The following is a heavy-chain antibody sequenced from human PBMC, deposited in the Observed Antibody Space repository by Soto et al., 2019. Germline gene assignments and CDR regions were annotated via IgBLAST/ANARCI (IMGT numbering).Heavy chain of an antibody. V-gene: IGHV2-26*01. CDR3: ARIRGYCSGGSCYFYYFAMDV. Sequence: QVTLKESGPVLVKPTETRTLTCTVSWFSLSDADVGVACIRQPPVKALVWLAHILSYDEEVFSSSLRTRLTISKDTSRSQVVLTMSNMEPVDTDTYYCARIRGYCSGGSCYFYYFAMDVWGQGTTVTVS. J-gene: IGHJ6*02. D-gene: IGHD2-15*01. CDR2: ILSYDEE. CDR1: WFSLSDADVG.